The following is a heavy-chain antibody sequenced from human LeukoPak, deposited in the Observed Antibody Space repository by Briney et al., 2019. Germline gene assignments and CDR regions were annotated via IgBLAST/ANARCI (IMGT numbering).Heavy chain of an antibody. CDR1: GFTFSNYA. D-gene: IGHD3-22*01. V-gene: IGHV3-23*01. CDR2: ITGSGIST. J-gene: IGHJ4*02. CDR3: AESSYYYDSSGYYFS. Sequence: GGSLRLSCAASGFTFSNYAMSWVRQAPGKGLEWVSAITGSGISTYYADSVKGRFTMSRDNSKNTLYLQMNSLRAEDTAVYYCAESSYYYDSSGYYFSWGQGTLVTVSS.